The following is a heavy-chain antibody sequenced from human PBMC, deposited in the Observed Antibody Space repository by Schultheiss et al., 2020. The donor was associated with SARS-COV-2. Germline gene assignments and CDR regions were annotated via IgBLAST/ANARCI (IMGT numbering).Heavy chain of an antibody. CDR2: ISSSGSTI. D-gene: IGHD4-17*01. CDR1: GFTFSSYE. J-gene: IGHJ4*02. Sequence: GGSLRLSCAASGFTFSSYEMNWVRQAPGKGLEWVSYISSSGSTIYYADSVKGRFTISRDNAKNSLYLQMNSLRAEDTALYYCAGEPPGRLRADDYGDYWGQGTLVTVSS. CDR3: AGEPPGRLRADDYGDY. V-gene: IGHV3-48*03.